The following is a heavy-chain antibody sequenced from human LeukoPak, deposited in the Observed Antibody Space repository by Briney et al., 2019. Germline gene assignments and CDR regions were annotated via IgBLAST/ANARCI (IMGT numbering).Heavy chain of an antibody. CDR3: ARRQSEWLNRPLDY. CDR2: IYPGDSDT. J-gene: IGHJ4*02. Sequence: GEPLKISCKGSGYSFSTYWIAWVRQMPGKGLEWMGIIYPGDSDTRYSPSFQGQVTISADKSISTAYLQWSSLKASDSAIYYCARRQSEWLNRPLDYWGQGTLVTVSS. D-gene: IGHD6-19*01. CDR1: GYSFSTYW. V-gene: IGHV5-51*01.